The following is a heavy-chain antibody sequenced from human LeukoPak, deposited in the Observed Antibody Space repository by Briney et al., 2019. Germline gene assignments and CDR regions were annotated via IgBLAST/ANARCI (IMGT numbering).Heavy chain of an antibody. J-gene: IGHJ4*02. CDR1: GFIFSDYY. D-gene: IGHD6-6*01. CDR3: AKDRGGGYSSSSTGFDY. V-gene: IGHV3-23*01. CDR2: ISSSGGST. Sequence: GGSLRLSCSASGFIFSDYYMSWIRQAPGKGLEWVSTISSSGGSTYYADSVKGRFTISRDNSNDTLFLQMNSLRAEDTAVFYCAKDRGGGYSSSSTGFDYWGQGTLVTVSS.